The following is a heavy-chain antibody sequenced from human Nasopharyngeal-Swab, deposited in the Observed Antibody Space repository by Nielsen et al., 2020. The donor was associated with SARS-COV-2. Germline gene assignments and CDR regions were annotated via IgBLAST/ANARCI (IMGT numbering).Heavy chain of an antibody. CDR2: IKQGGSEK. CDR3: ARMYSSSWAFDY. V-gene: IGHV3-7*01. Sequence: GESLKISCAASGFTFSSYWMSWVRQAPGRGPEWVANIKQGGSEKYYVDSVKGRFTISRDNAKNSLYLQMNSLRAEDTAVYYCARMYSSSWAFDYWGQGTLVTVSS. D-gene: IGHD6-13*01. CDR1: GFTFSSYW. J-gene: IGHJ4*02.